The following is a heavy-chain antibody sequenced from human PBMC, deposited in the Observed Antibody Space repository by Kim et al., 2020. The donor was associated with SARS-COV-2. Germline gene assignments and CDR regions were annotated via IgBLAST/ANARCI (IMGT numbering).Heavy chain of an antibody. D-gene: IGHD6-19*01. Sequence: NPSLKSRVTISVDTSKNQFSLKLSSVTSADTAVYYCARDAHSSGWKTSDYWGQGTLVTVSS. J-gene: IGHJ4*02. CDR3: ARDAHSSGWKTSDY. V-gene: IGHV4-39*07.